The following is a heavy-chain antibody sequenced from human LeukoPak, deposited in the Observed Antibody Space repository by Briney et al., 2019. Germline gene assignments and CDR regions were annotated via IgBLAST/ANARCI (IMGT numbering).Heavy chain of an antibody. V-gene: IGHV4-34*01. J-gene: IGHJ6*02. CDR3: ARGMNLYYSGSGRNGMDV. D-gene: IGHD3-10*01. CDR2: INHSGST. CDR1: GGSISSYY. Sequence: SETLSLTCTVSGGSISSYYWSWIRQPPGKGLEWIGEINHSGSTNYNPSLKSRVTISVDTSKNQFSLKLSSVTAADTAVYYCARGMNLYYSGSGRNGMDVWGQGTTVTVSS.